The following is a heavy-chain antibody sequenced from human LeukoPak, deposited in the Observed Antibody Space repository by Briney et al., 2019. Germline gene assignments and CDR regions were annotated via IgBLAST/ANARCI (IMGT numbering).Heavy chain of an antibody. CDR1: GFTFSSYW. CDR2: INSDGSST. J-gene: IGHJ4*02. D-gene: IGHD6-19*01. V-gene: IGHV3-74*01. CDR3: AGTLYSSGWYFPFDY. Sequence: PGGSLRLSCAASGFTFSSYWMHWVRQAPGKGLVWVSRINSDGSSTSYADSVKGRFTISRDNAKNTLYLQMNSLRAEDTAVYYCAGTLYSSGWYFPFDYWGQGTLVTVSS.